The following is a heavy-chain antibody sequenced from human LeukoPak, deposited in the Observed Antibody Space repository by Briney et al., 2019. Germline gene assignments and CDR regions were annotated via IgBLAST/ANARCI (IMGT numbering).Heavy chain of an antibody. CDR3: ARHVGATITYYFDY. Sequence: PSETLSLTCTVSGGSISSGDYYWSWIRQPPGKGLEWIGYISYSGSTYYNPSLKSRLTISIDTSKSQFSLKLSSVTAADTAVYYCARHVGATITYYFDYWGQGTLVTVSS. CDR1: GGSISSGDYY. D-gene: IGHD1-26*01. V-gene: IGHV4-30-4*01. CDR2: ISYSGST. J-gene: IGHJ4*02.